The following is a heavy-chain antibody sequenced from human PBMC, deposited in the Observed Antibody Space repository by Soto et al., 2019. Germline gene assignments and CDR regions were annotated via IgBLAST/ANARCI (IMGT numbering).Heavy chain of an antibody. Sequence: LRLPCTAPGLNFRNYGIHWVRQAPGKGLEWLAVVSYDGGKKYYADSVKGRFTVSRDNSKNTVYVQMSSLGPEDTAVYYCARDSSAGGSPFDYWGQGSLATVSS. J-gene: IGHJ4*02. V-gene: IGHV3-30*03. D-gene: IGHD2-15*01. CDR2: VSYDGGKK. CDR3: ARDSSAGGSPFDY. CDR1: GLNFRNYG.